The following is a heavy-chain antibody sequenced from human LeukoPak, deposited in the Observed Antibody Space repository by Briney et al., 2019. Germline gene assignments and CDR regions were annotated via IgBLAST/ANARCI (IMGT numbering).Heavy chain of an antibody. J-gene: IGHJ4*02. CDR2: ISGISNYI. CDR3: ARGLLRFLEWPSYFDY. CDR1: GFTFSSYS. D-gene: IGHD3-3*01. V-gene: IGHV3-21*01. Sequence: GGSLRLSCAASGFTFSSYSMNWVRQAPGTGLEWVSSISGISNYIFYADSVKGRFTISRDNAKNSLYLQMNSLRAEDTAVYYCARGLLRFLEWPSYFDYWGQGAVVTVSS.